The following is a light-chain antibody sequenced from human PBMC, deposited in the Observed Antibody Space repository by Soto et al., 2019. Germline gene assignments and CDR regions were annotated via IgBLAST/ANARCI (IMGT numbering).Light chain of an antibody. V-gene: IGLV2-23*01. CDR3: CSYAGSSIVV. CDR1: SSDVGSYNL. J-gene: IGLJ2*01. CDR2: EGS. Sequence: QSALTQPASVSGSPGQSITISCTGTSSDVGSYNLVSWYQQHPGKAPKLMIYEGSKRPSGLSNRFSGSKSGNTASLTISGIQAEDEADYYCCSYAGSSIVVFGGGTKLTVL.